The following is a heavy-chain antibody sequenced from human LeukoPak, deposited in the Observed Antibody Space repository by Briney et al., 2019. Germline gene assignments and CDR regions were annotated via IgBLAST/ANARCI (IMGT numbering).Heavy chain of an antibody. CDR2: ISPIFDIA. CDR1: GGTFSSYG. Sequence: GASVKVSCKASGGTFSSYGIIWVRQAPGQGLEWMGRISPIFDIANYAQKFQGGVTITADTSTSTAYMELSSLRSEDTAIYYCAREFRQSNWNDGHWFDPWGQGTLVSVSS. V-gene: IGHV1-69*04. J-gene: IGHJ5*02. D-gene: IGHD1-20*01. CDR3: AREFRQSNWNDGHWFDP.